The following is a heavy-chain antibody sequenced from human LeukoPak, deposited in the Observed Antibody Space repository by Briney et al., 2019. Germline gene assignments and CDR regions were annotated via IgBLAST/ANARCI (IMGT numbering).Heavy chain of an antibody. V-gene: IGHV1-69*06. Sequence: SVKVSCKASGGTFSSYAISWVRQAPGQGLEWMGGIIPIFGTANYAQKFQGRVTITADKSTSTAYMELSSLRSEDTAVYYCARPHTDYYDSSGPLDYWGQGTLVTVSS. D-gene: IGHD3-22*01. CDR1: GGTFSSYA. J-gene: IGHJ4*02. CDR2: IIPIFGTA. CDR3: ARPHTDYYDSSGPLDY.